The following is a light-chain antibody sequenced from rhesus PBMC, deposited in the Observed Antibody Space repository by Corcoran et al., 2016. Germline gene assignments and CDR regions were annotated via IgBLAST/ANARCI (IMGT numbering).Light chain of an antibody. CDR1: QSLLDSEDGNTY. J-gene: IGKJ1*01. Sequence: DIVMTQAPLSLPVTLGQTASISRRSSQSLLDSEDGNTYGEWFLQTPGQSPQILIYTGSNRAYGVPDRFRGSGSDTDFTLKISRVEAEDFGIYYCMQALEFPWTFGQGTRVEIK. CDR3: MQALEFPWT. V-gene: IGKV2-104*01. CDR2: TGS.